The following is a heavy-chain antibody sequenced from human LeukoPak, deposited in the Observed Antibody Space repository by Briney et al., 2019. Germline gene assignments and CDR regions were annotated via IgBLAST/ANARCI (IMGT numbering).Heavy chain of an antibody. Sequence: GGSLRLSCAASGFTFSSYSMNWVRQAPGKGLEWVSYISSSSSTIYYADSVKGRFTISRDNAKISLYLQMNSLRAEDTAVYYCARDRTIFGVVIMPFDYWGQGTLVTVSS. CDR2: ISSSSSTI. V-gene: IGHV3-48*01. J-gene: IGHJ4*02. CDR3: ARDRTIFGVVIMPFDY. D-gene: IGHD3-3*01. CDR1: GFTFSSYS.